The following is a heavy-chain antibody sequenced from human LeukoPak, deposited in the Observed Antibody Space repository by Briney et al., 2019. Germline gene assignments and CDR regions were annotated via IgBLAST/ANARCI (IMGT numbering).Heavy chain of an antibody. Sequence: SETLSLTCAVYGGSFSGYYWSWIRQPPGKGLEWIGEINHSGSTNYNPSLKSRVTISVDTSKNQFSLKLSSVTAADTAVYYCARLLRDFWSGYYYYYYMDVWGKGTTVTVSS. V-gene: IGHV4-34*01. CDR3: ARLLRDFWSGYYYYYYMDV. J-gene: IGHJ6*03. CDR1: GGSFSGYY. CDR2: INHSGST. D-gene: IGHD3-3*01.